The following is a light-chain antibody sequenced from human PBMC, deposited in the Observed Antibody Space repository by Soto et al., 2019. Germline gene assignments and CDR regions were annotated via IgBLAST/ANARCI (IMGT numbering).Light chain of an antibody. CDR2: NVS. J-gene: IGLJ2*01. Sequence: QSALTQPASVSGSPGQSITISCTGTSSDVGGYNYVSWYQQHPGXAPXXLIXNVSNRXXXXXXXXXDSXSGNXXSXTIXXXXXXXXXXXYCXSYTSSSTHVVFGGGTKLTVL. CDR3: XSYTSSSTHVV. V-gene: IGLV2-14*01. CDR1: SSDVGGYNY.